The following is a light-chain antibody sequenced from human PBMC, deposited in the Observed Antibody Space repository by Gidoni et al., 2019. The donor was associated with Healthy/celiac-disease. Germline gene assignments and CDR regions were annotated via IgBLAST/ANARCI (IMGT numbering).Light chain of an antibody. V-gene: IGLV3-10*01. J-gene: IGLJ2*01. CDR1: ALPKKY. CDR3: YSTDISGNHRGV. CDR2: EAS. Sequence: SYELTQPPSVSVSPGQTARITCSGDALPKKYAYWYQQKSGQAPVLVIYEASKRPSGIPERFSGSSSGTMATLTISGAPVEDEADYYCYSTDISGNHRGVFGGGTKLTVL.